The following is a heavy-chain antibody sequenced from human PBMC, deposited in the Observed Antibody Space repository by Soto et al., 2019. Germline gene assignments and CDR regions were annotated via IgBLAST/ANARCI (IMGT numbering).Heavy chain of an antibody. CDR3: ARSQGSSTSLAIYYYYYYGMDV. CDR1: GGTFSSYA. Sequence: QVQLVQSGAEVKKPGSSVKVSCKASGGTFSSYAISWVRQAPGQGLEWMGGIIPISGTANYAKKFQGRVTITAEESTSTAYMEMSSLRSKDTAVYYCARSQGSSTSLAIYYYYYYGMDVWGQGTTVTVSS. D-gene: IGHD2-2*01. V-gene: IGHV1-69*01. CDR2: IIPISGTA. J-gene: IGHJ6*02.